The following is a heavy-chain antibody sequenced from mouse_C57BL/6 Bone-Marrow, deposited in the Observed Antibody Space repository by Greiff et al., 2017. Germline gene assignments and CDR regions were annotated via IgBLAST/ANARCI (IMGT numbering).Heavy chain of an antibody. J-gene: IGHJ3*01. CDR3: ARGLGFAY. V-gene: IGHV1-69*01. Sequence: QVQLQQPGAELVMPGASVKLSCKASGYTFTSYSMHWVKQRPGQGLEWIGEIDPSDSYTNYNQKFKGKSTLTVDKSSSTAYMQLSSLTSEDSAVYYCARGLGFAYWGQGTLVTVSA. CDR2: IDPSDSYT. CDR1: GYTFTSYS. D-gene: IGHD3-3*01.